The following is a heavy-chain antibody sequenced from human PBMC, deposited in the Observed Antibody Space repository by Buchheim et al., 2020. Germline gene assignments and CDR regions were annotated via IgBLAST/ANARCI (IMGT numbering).Heavy chain of an antibody. V-gene: IGHV4-4*02. Sequence: QVQLQESGPGLVKPSGTLSLTCAVSGGSTSSSNWWSWVRQPPGKGLEWIGEIYHSGSTNYNPSLKSRVTISVAKSQNQFTLKLSSVTAADTAVYYCARDQAPPGSYYGSGSYRANYYYYYGMDVWGQGTT. CDR2: IYHSGST. CDR1: GGSTSSSNW. D-gene: IGHD3-10*01. CDR3: ARDQAPPGSYYGSGSYRANYYYYYGMDV. J-gene: IGHJ6*02.